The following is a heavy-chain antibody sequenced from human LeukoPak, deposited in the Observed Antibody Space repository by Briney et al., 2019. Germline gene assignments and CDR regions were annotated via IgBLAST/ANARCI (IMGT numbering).Heavy chain of an antibody. J-gene: IGHJ4*02. CDR2: IIAYNGNT. Sequence: GASVKVSCKASGYTFTSYGISWVRQAPGQGREWMGWIIAYNGNTNYAQKLQGRVTITTDTSTSTAYMELRSLRSDDTAVYYCARDYYDILTGDFDYWGQGTLVTVSS. D-gene: IGHD3-9*01. CDR1: GYTFTSYG. CDR3: ARDYYDILTGDFDY. V-gene: IGHV1-18*04.